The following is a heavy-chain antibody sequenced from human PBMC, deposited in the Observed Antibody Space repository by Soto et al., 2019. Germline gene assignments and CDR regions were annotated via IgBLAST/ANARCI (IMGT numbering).Heavy chain of an antibody. CDR2: IYSGGST. J-gene: IGHJ6*03. CDR3: ARGCYPYNSYYYLDV. CDR1: GFTVSSNY. Sequence: EVQLVESGGGLVQPGGSLRLSCAASGFTVSSNYMSWVRQAPGKGLEWVSVIYSGGSTYYADFVKGRFTISRVNSQDTLHLQMNSLRAEDTAVYYCARGCYPYNSYYYLDVWGKGTTVTVSS. D-gene: IGHD2-2*01. V-gene: IGHV3-66*01.